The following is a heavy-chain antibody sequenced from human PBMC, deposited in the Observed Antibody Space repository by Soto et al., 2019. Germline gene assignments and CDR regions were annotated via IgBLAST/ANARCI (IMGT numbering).Heavy chain of an antibody. D-gene: IGHD6-6*01. CDR2: IYYSGST. Sequence: QLQLQESGPGLVKPSETLSLTCTVPGGSISSSSYYWGWIRQPPGKGLEWIGSIYYSGSTYYNPSLKSRVTVSVDTSKNQFSLKLSSVTAADTAVYYCARYSSSSEDFDYWGQGTLVTVSS. V-gene: IGHV4-39*01. CDR3: ARYSSSSEDFDY. CDR1: GGSISSSSYY. J-gene: IGHJ4*02.